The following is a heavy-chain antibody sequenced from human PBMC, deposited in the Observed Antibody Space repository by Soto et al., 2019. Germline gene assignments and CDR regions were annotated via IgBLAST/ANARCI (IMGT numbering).Heavy chain of an antibody. V-gene: IGHV3-30*18. CDR3: AKDTYYHDSTGYYTFDY. CDR1: GLTFSSYG. D-gene: IGHD3-22*01. Sequence: GGSLRLSCAASGLTFSSYGMHWVRQAPGKGLEWVAVISYDGSNKNYADSVKGRFTISRDNSKNTLDLQMNSLRAEDTAVYYCAKDTYYHDSTGYYTFDYWGQGTLVTVSS. CDR2: ISYDGSNK. J-gene: IGHJ4*02.